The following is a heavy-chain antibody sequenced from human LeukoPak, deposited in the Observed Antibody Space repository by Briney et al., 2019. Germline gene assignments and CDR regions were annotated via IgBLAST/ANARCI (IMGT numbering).Heavy chain of an antibody. CDR3: ARDRHQGAFDM. J-gene: IGHJ3*02. Sequence: PGGSLRLSCAASGFTFSSYSMNWVRQAPGKGLEWVSSISSSSSYIYYADSVKGRFTISRDNAKNSLYLQMNSLGAEDTAVYYCARDRHQGAFDMWGQGTMVIVSS. D-gene: IGHD2-2*01. V-gene: IGHV3-21*01. CDR2: ISSSSSYI. CDR1: GFTFSSYS.